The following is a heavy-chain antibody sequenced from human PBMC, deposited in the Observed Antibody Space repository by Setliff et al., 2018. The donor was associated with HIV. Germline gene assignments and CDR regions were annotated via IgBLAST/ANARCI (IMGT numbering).Heavy chain of an antibody. Sequence: GGSLRLSCVASGFTFSNFAMYWVRQAPGMGLEWVSAISYDGSTTYYADSVKGRFTISRDNSKNTLYVQVNSLRPEDTGVYYCASARIPTGGTSTSFDYWGQGTLVTVSS. CDR3: ASARIPTGGTSTSFDY. CDR1: GFTFSNFA. V-gene: IGHV3-30*01. D-gene: IGHD1-1*01. J-gene: IGHJ4*02. CDR2: ISYDGSTT.